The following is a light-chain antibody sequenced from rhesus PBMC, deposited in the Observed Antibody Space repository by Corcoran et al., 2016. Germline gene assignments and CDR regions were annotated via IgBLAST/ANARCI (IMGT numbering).Light chain of an antibody. Sequence: DIQMTQSPSSLSASVGDTVTITCRASQSISSWLAWYQQKPGKAPKLLIYKASTLQGGVPSRFSGSGSGTDFTLTISSLQSEDFATYYCQQYNSSPCSFGRGTKVEVK. V-gene: IGKV1-22*01. CDR3: QQYNSSPCS. CDR1: QSISSW. J-gene: IGKJ2*01. CDR2: KAS.